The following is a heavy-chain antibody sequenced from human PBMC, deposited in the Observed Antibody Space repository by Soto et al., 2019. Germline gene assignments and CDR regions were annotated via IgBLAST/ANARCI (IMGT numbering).Heavy chain of an antibody. D-gene: IGHD3-3*01. J-gene: IGHJ3*02. CDR1: GFTFSSYS. Sequence: PGGSLRLSCAASGFTFSSYSMNWVRQAPGKGLVWVSRINSDGSEKYYVDSVKGRFTISRDNAKNSLYLQMNSLRAEDTAVYYCATSRRQLRFLEWFPYAFDIWGQGTMVTVSS. CDR2: INSDGSEK. CDR3: ATSRRQLRFLEWFPYAFDI. V-gene: IGHV3-21*01.